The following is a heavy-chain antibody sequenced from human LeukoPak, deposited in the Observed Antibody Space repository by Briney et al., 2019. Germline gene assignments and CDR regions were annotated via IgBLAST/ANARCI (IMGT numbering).Heavy chain of an antibody. CDR1: GGSISGYY. J-gene: IGHJ4*02. D-gene: IGHD4-17*01. Sequence: PSETLSLTCIVSGGSISGYYWTWIRQPPGKALQWIGYIYYTGRTKYNPSLQSRVTISVDTSKNQVSLKLTSVTAADTAVYYSARQTDHGDSNYWGQGTLVTVSS. CDR3: ARQTDHGDSNY. V-gene: IGHV4-59*08. CDR2: IYYTGRT.